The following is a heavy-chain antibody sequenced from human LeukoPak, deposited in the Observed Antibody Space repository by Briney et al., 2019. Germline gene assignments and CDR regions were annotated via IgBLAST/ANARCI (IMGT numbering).Heavy chain of an antibody. Sequence: SETLSLTCTVSGYSISSGYYWGWIRQPPGKGLVWIGSIYHSGSTYYNPSLKSRVTISVDTSKNQFSLKLSSVTAADTAVYYCARGTTTVTNWFDPWGQGTLVTVSS. CDR2: IYHSGST. CDR3: ARGTTTVTNWFDP. J-gene: IGHJ5*02. V-gene: IGHV4-38-2*02. CDR1: GYSISSGYY. D-gene: IGHD4-11*01.